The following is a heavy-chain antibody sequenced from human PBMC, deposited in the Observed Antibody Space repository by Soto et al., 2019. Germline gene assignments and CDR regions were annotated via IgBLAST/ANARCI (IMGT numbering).Heavy chain of an antibody. CDR1: GFSFVNYA. CDR2: LSGSGTST. J-gene: IGHJ4*02. Sequence: QPGGSLRLSCAASGFSFVNYAMNWVRQAPGKGLEWVSGLSGSGTSTYYADSVKGRFTISRDNSRDTLSLQMNSLTADDTAVYYCAKATTNGGWFNPFDSWVQGA. D-gene: IGHD6-19*01. V-gene: IGHV3-23*01. CDR3: AKATTNGGWFNPFDS.